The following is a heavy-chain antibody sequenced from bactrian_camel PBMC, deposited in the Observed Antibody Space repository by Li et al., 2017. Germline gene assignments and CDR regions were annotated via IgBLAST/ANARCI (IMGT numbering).Heavy chain of an antibody. J-gene: IGHJ6*01. V-gene: IGHV3S26*01. D-gene: IGHD6*01. CDR3: AAGLAPPCGSRWSSGY. Sequence: HVQLVESGGGSVQAGGSLRLSCAASSYSYSSYCMGWFRLGPGKEREGVAAIDRDGRPSYADSVSSRFIISKDNAKKTLYLHMSSLKPEDTAMYYCAAGLAPPCGSRWSSGYWGQGTQVTVS. CDR2: IDRDGRP. CDR1: SYSYSSYC.